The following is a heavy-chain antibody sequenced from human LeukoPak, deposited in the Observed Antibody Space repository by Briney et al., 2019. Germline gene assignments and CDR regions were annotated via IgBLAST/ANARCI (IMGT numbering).Heavy chain of an antibody. V-gene: IGHV3-23*01. CDR2: ISGSGGST. D-gene: IGHD6-13*01. CDR3: AKNKQKIAAAGTFVDY. CDR1: GFTFSSYA. Sequence: PGGSLRLSCAASGFTFSSYAMSWVRQAPGKGLEGVSAISGSGGSTYYADSAKGRFTISRDKSKNTLYLQMNSLRAEDTAVYYCAKNKQKIAAAGTFVDYWGQGTLVTVSS. J-gene: IGHJ4*02.